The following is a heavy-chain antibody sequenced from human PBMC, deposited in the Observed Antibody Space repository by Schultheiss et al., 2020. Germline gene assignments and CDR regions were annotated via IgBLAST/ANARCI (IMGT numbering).Heavy chain of an antibody. J-gene: IGHJ4*02. CDR2: IYTSGST. CDR3: ASLVVVTAHLDY. V-gene: IGHV4-4*08. CDR1: GGSISSYY. D-gene: IGHD2-21*02. Sequence: SATLSLTCTVSGGSISSYYWSWIRQPPGKGLEWIGRIYTSGSTNYNPSLKSRVTISVDTSKNQFSLKLNSVTAADTAVYYCASLVVVTAHLDYWGQGTLVTGSS.